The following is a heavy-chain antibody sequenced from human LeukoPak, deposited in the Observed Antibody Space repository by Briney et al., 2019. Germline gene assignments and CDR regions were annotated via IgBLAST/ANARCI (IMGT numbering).Heavy chain of an antibody. V-gene: IGHV3-23*01. CDR2: ISGSGVGT. CDR1: GVTFSSYA. D-gene: IGHD2-15*01. Sequence: PGGSLRLSCAASGVTFSSYAMSWVRQAPGKGLEWVSAISGSGVGTYYADSVKGLFTISRDNSKNTLYLRMRGVGAGEAGGECGARGDGGSARFDYWGQGTLVTVSS. J-gene: IGHJ4*02. CDR3: ARGDGGSARFDY.